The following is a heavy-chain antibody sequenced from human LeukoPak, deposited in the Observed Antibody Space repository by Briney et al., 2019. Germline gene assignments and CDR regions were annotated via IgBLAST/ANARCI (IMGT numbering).Heavy chain of an antibody. Sequence: GGSLRLSCVASGLTFRSYAMNWVRQASGKGLEWVSGITDSGRKTYYADSVKGRFSISRDNSKNTIYLQMDSLRAEDTAIYYCARDYWWNYDYWGQGTLVTVSS. CDR2: ITDSGRKT. V-gene: IGHV3-23*01. CDR1: GLTFRSYA. D-gene: IGHD1-7*01. J-gene: IGHJ4*02. CDR3: ARDYWWNYDY.